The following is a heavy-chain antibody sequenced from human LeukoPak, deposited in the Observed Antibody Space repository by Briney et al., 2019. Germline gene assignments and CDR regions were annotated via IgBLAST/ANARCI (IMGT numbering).Heavy chain of an antibody. V-gene: IGHV1-2*02. J-gene: IGHJ6*02. CDR1: GYTFTGYY. CDR2: INPNSGGT. CDR3: ARVYIAAAGTHYYSYGMDV. D-gene: IGHD6-13*01. Sequence: ASVKVSCKASGYTFTGYYMHWVRQAPGQGLEWMGWINPNSGGTNYAQKFQGRVTMTRDTSISTAYMELSRLRSDDTAVYYCARVYIAAAGTHYYSYGMDVWGQGTTVTVSS.